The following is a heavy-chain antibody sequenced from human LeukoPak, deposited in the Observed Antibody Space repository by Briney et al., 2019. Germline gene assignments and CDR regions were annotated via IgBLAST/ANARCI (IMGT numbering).Heavy chain of an antibody. CDR1: GYTFSSFD. CDR2: MNPNSGNS. CDR3: ARTGSSWRFDY. Sequence: ASVKVSCKASGYTFSSFDINWVRQAPGQGLEWMGWMNPNSGNSGFAQKFQGRVTITADKSMSTAYMELSSLRSEDTAVYYCARTGSSWRFDYWGQGTLVTVSS. V-gene: IGHV1-8*01. D-gene: IGHD6-13*01. J-gene: IGHJ4*02.